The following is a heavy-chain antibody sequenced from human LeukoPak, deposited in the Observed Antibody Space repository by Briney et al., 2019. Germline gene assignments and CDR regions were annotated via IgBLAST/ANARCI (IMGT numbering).Heavy chain of an antibody. CDR2: TFPGASDT. Sequence: GESLKISCKGSGYCFGTYWIGWVRQMPGKGLEWMGSTFPGASDTRNSPSLQGQLSLSADQSINPASLQSSSLMASDTAIYYCARFHGSGTSSYFDSWGQGTSVTVSS. V-gene: IGHV5-51*01. J-gene: IGHJ4*02. D-gene: IGHD3-10*01. CDR1: GYCFGTYW. CDR3: ARFHGSGTSSYFDS.